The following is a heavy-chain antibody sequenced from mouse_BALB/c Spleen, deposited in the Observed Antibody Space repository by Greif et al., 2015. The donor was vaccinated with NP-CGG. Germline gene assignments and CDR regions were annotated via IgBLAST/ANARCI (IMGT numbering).Heavy chain of an antibody. CDR1: GYTFTSYW. CDR3: ARRDSSGYGY. CDR2: INPSTGYT. V-gene: IGHV1-7*01. D-gene: IGHD3-2*01. Sequence: QVHVKQSGAELAKPGASVKMSCKASGYTFTSYWMHWVKQRPGQGLEWIGYINPSTGYTEYNQKFKDKATLTADKSSSTAYMQLSSLTSEDSAVYYCARRDSSGYGYWGQGTTLTVPS. J-gene: IGHJ2*01.